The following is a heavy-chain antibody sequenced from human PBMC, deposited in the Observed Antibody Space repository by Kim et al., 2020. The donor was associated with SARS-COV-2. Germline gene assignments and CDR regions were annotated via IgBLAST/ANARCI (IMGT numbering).Heavy chain of an antibody. CDR3: ARGGNCGGDCYEYFQH. V-gene: IGHV4-30-2*01. CDR1: GGSISSGGYS. J-gene: IGHJ1*01. D-gene: IGHD2-21*02. Sequence: SETLSLTCAVSGGSISSGGYSWSWIRQPPGKGLEWIGYIYHSGSTYYNPSLKSRVTISVDRSKNQFSLKLSSVTAADTDVYYCARGGNCGGDCYEYFQHWGQGTLVTVSS. CDR2: IYHSGST.